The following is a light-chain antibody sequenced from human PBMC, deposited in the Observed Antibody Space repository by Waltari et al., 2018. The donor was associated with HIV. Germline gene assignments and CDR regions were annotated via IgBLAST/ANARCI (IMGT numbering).Light chain of an antibody. CDR2: KVT. V-gene: IGLV2-14*01. J-gene: IGLJ3*02. Sequence: QSVLTQPASVSGSPGQSITISCTGTNSDVGAHNYVSWYQQHPGKAPKLLIYKVTHRPSGISSRFSGFKSGNTASMTISGLQAEDEADYYCSSYTATTAILFGGGTKVTVL. CDR3: SSYTATTAIL. CDR1: NSDVGAHNY.